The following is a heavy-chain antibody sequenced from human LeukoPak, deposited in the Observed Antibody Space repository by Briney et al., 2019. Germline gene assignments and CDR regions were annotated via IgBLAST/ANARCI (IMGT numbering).Heavy chain of an antibody. V-gene: IGHV1-18*01. Sequence: GASVKVSCMPSGYTFTSYGICRVGQAPGQGLEWMGWISAYNGNTNYAQKLQGRVTMTTDTSTSTAYMELRSLRSDDTAVYYCARLITAMVLYYFYSWGQGTLVTVSS. CDR3: ARLITAMVLYYFYS. CDR2: ISAYNGNT. CDR1: GYTFTSYG. D-gene: IGHD5-18*01. J-gene: IGHJ4*02.